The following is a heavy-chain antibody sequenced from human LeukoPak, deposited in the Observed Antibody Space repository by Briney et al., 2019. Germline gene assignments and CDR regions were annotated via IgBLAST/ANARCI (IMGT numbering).Heavy chain of an antibody. Sequence: GGSLRLSCAASGFTFSNYAMHCVRQAPGKGLEWMAIIWYDGSYKYYADSVKGRFTISRDNSKNTLYLQVNSLTAEDTAVYYCARGNSDAFYSWGHGTMVTVSS. D-gene: IGHD4-23*01. J-gene: IGHJ3*02. CDR2: IWYDGSYK. CDR3: ARGNSDAFYS. CDR1: GFTFSNYA. V-gene: IGHV3-33*01.